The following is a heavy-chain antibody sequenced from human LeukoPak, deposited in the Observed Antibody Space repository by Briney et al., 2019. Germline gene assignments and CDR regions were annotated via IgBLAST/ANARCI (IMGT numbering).Heavy chain of an antibody. CDR1: GLTFSSYA. CDR2: ISRSGGST. J-gene: IGHJ4*02. V-gene: IGHV3-23*01. D-gene: IGHD3-10*01. CDR3: AKGGMVRGVQDY. Sequence: GGSLRLSCAASGLTFSSYAMSWVRQAPGKGLEWVSAISRSGGSTYYADSVKGRFTIARDNSKKTLYLQMNSLRAEDTADYYCAKGGMVRGVQDYWGQGTLVTVSS.